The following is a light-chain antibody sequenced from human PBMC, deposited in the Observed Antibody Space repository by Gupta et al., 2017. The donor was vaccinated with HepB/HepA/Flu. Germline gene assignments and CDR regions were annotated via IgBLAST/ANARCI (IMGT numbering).Light chain of an antibody. CDR1: QSIGNW. J-gene: IGKJ1*01. CDR3: QQYNNYSGM. CDR2: KAS. Sequence: DIQMTQSPSTLYASVGDRVTITCRASQSIGNWLAWYQQKPGKAPNLLIYKASSLESGGPSRFSGSGSGTAFTLTINGLQPDDFATYYCQQYNNYSGMFGQGTKVQIK. V-gene: IGKV1-5*03.